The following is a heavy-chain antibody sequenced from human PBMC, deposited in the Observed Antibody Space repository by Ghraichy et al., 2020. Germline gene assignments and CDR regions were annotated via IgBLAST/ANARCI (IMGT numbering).Heavy chain of an antibody. CDR1: GFTFSSYA. Sequence: GGSLRLSCAASGFTFSSYAMSWVRQAPGKGLEWVSAISGSGGSTYYADSVKGRFTISRDNSKNTLYLQMNSLRAEDTAVYYCAKGQLVTSSWEYWYFDLWGRGTLVTVSS. D-gene: IGHD2-21*02. V-gene: IGHV3-23*01. CDR2: ISGSGGST. J-gene: IGHJ2*01. CDR3: AKGQLVTSSWEYWYFDL.